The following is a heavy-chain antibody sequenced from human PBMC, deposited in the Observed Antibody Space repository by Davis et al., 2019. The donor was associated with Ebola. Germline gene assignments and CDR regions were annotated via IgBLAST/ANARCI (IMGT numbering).Heavy chain of an antibody. V-gene: IGHV4-59*01. J-gene: IGHJ4*02. D-gene: IGHD3-9*01. Sequence: MPSETLSLTCTVSGDSISGYYWSWIRQTPGKGLEWIGYIYYNGRAEYNPPLQSRVTISVDTSENRFSLKLTSVTPADTAVYYCARRNYYDILTGYGFDYWGQGTLVTVSS. CDR1: GDSISGYY. CDR2: IYYNGRA. CDR3: ARRNYYDILTGYGFDY.